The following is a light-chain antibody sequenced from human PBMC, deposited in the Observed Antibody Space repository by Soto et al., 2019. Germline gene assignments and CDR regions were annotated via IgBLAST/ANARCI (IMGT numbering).Light chain of an antibody. Sequence: DIQMTQSPSSLSASVGDRVTITCQASQDISNYLNWYQQKPGKAPKLLIYDAANLETEVPSRFSGSGSGTDFTFTISSLKPEDIATYYCQQYDNLPLTFGGGTKVDIK. V-gene: IGKV1-33*01. CDR1: QDISNY. J-gene: IGKJ4*01. CDR3: QQYDNLPLT. CDR2: DAA.